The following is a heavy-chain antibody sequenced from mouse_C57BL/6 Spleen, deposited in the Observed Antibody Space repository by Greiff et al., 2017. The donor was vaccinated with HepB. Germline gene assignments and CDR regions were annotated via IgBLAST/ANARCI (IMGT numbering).Heavy chain of an antibody. Sequence: QVQLQQPGAELVRPGSSVKLSCKASGYTFTSYWMHWVKQRPIQGLDWIGNIDPSDSETHYNQKFKDKATLTVDKSSSTAYMQRSSLTSEDSAVYYWARTHYSTLPLAYWGQGTLVTVSA. CDR1: GYTFTSYW. J-gene: IGHJ3*01. CDR2: IDPSDSET. D-gene: IGHD2-5*01. CDR3: ARTHYSTLPLAY. V-gene: IGHV1-52*01.